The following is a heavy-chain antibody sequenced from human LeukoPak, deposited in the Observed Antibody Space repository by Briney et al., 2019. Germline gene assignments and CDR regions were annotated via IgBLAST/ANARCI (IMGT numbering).Heavy chain of an antibody. CDR2: ISSNGGST. Sequence: PGGSLRLSCVASGFTFSSYAMHWVCQAPGKRLEYVSAISSNGGSTFYASSVKGRFTISRHNSMNTLFLQMGSLRAEDMAVYYCARDRDGYNAFDLWGQGTMVTVSS. J-gene: IGHJ3*01. D-gene: IGHD5-24*01. CDR1: GFTFSSYA. CDR3: ARDRDGYNAFDL. V-gene: IGHV3-64*01.